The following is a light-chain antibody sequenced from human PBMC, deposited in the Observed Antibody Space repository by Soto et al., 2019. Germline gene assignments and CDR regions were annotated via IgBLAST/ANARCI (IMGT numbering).Light chain of an antibody. CDR2: GNN. Sequence: QLVLTQPPSVSGAPGQRVTISCTGSSSNIGAGYDVHWYQQLPGTAPKLLIYGNNNRPSGVPDRFFGSKSGTSASLAITGLQAEDEADYYCKSYDSSLSGSVVFGGGTKVTVL. CDR1: SSNIGAGYD. V-gene: IGLV1-40*01. J-gene: IGLJ2*01. CDR3: KSYDSSLSGSVV.